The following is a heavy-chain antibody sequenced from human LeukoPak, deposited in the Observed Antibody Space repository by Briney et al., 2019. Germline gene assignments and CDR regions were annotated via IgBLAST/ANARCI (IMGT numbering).Heavy chain of an antibody. CDR1: GFTFSSYG. D-gene: IGHD2-15*01. V-gene: IGHV3-30*18. J-gene: IGHJ4*02. CDR3: AKHGLPLVVISAPLDY. Sequence: GGSLRLSCAASGFTFSSYGMHWVRQAPGKGLEWVAVISYDGSNKYYADSVKGRFTISRDNSKNTVYLQMNSLRAEDTAVYYCAKHGLPLVVISAPLDYWGQGTLVTVAS. CDR2: ISYDGSNK.